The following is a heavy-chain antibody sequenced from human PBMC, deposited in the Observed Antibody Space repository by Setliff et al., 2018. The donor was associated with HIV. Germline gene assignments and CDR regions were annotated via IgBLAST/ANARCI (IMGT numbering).Heavy chain of an antibody. CDR2: IQYDGNNK. CDR1: GFTFSNYG. Sequence: GGSLRLSCVASGFTFSNYGMHWVRQAPGKGPEWVTFIQYDGNNKRYAESVKGRFTISRDNSKNTLYLQMNSLRAGDTAVYYCTRAGYGHGFDIWGQGTTVTVSS. D-gene: IGHD5-18*01. J-gene: IGHJ6*02. V-gene: IGHV3-30*02. CDR3: TRAGYGHGFDI.